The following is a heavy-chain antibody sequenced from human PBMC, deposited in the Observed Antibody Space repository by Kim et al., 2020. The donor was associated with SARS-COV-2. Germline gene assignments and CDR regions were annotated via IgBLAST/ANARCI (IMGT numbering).Heavy chain of an antibody. CDR3: ARLADKRFFDP. Sequence: SETLSLTCTVSGGSISSYYWSWIRQPPGKGLEWIGYIYYSGSTNYNPSLKSRVTISVDTTKNQFSLNLRYVTAADTAVYYCARLADKRFFDPWGQGTLVTVSS. CDR2: IYYSGST. V-gene: IGHV4-59*01. CDR1: GGSISSYY. J-gene: IGHJ5*02. D-gene: IGHD2-15*01.